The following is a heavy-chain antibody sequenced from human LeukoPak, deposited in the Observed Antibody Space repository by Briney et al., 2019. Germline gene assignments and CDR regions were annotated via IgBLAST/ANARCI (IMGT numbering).Heavy chain of an antibody. D-gene: IGHD2-15*01. J-gene: IGHJ4*02. Sequence: SETLSLTCAVYGGSFSGYYWSWIRQPPGKGLEWIGEINHSGNTNYNPSLKSRVTISVDTSKNQFSLKLSSVTAADTAVYYCARGRIVVVVGFDYWGQGTLVTVSS. CDR1: GGSFSGYY. CDR3: ARGRIVVVVGFDY. V-gene: IGHV4-34*01. CDR2: INHSGNT.